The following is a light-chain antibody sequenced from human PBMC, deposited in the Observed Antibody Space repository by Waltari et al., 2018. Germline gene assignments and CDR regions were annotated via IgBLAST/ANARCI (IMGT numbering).Light chain of an antibody. Sequence: DIVMTQSPDSLAVSLGERATINCKYSQSVLYSSNNKNYLAWYQQKPGPPPKLLIYWASTRESGVPDRFSGSGSGTDFTLTISSLQAEDVAVYYCQQYYGTPWTCGQGTKVEIK. CDR1: QSVLYSSNNKNY. CDR2: WAS. J-gene: IGKJ1*01. V-gene: IGKV4-1*01. CDR3: QQYYGTPWT.